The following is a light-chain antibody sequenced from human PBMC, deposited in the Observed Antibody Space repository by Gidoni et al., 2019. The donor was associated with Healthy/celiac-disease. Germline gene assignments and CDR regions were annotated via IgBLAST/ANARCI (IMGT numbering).Light chain of an antibody. CDR2: AAS. V-gene: IGKV1-8*01. J-gene: IGKJ1*01. CDR1: QGISSY. Sequence: AIRMTQSPSPFSASTGDRVTITCRASQGISSYLAWYQQKPGKAPKLLIYAASTLQSGVPSRFSGSGSGTDFTLTISCLQSEDFATYYCQQYYSYPRTFXXXTKVEIK. CDR3: QQYYSYPRT.